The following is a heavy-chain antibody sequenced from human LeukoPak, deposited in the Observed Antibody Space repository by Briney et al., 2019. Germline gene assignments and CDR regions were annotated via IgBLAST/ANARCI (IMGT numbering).Heavy chain of an antibody. CDR1: GFTLSNAW. Sequence: GGSLRLSCAASGFTLSNAWMHWVRQAPGKGLEWVGRIKRKSDGGTTDYAAPVKGRFTISRDNSKNTLYLQMNNLRAEDTAVYYCAKDRGPLQVWNYALYWGQGTLVTVSS. CDR2: IKRKSDGGTT. CDR3: AKDRGPLQVWNYALY. D-gene: IGHD1-7*01. J-gene: IGHJ4*02. V-gene: IGHV3-15*01.